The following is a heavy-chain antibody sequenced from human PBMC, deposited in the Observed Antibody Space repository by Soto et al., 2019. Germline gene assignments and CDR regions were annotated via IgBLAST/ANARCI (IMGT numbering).Heavy chain of an antibody. V-gene: IGHV2-5*02. CDR1: GFSLTTSGVA. CDR2: LYWDDDK. Sequence: QITLKESGPTLVRPTETLTLTCTISGFSLTTSGVAVGWIRQPPGKALEWLALLYWDDDKFPSPSLKNRLTISKDTSKNQVVLRMTNMDPADTATYFCAHSGPAGRTGWFDPWGQGTLVTVPS. CDR3: AHSGPAGRTGWFDP. J-gene: IGHJ5*02. D-gene: IGHD1-1*01.